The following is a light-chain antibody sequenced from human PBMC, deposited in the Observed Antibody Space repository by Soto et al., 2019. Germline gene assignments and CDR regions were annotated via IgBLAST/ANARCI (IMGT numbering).Light chain of an antibody. CDR1: QTVGKY. V-gene: IGKV3-11*01. CDR3: QQRMSWPLT. Sequence: EIVLTQSPATLSLSPGERATLSCRASQTVGKYLAWYQQTPGQVPRLLIYDVSDRAAGIPARFSGSGYGTDFTLTISSLESEDFAVYYCQQRMSWPLTFGGGTKVESK. J-gene: IGKJ4*01. CDR2: DVS.